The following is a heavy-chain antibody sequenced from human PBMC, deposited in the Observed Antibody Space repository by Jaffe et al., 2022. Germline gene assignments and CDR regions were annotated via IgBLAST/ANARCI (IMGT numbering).Heavy chain of an antibody. Sequence: QVQLVESGGGVVQPGGSLRLSCAASGFTFSSYGMHCVRQAPGKGLEWVAFIRYDGSNKYYADSVKGRFTISRDNSKNTLYLQMNSLRAEDTAVYYCAKSPMAQGGIITWELGYNYMDVWGKGTTVTVSS. D-gene: IGHD3-10*01. CDR3: AKSPMAQGGIITWELGYNYMDV. CDR2: IRYDGSNK. CDR1: GFTFSSYG. J-gene: IGHJ6*03. V-gene: IGHV3-30*02.